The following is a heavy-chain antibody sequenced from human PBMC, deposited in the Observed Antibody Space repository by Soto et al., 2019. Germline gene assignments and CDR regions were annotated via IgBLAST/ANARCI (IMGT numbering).Heavy chain of an antibody. CDR2: IIPILGIA. CDR3: ARRVGLTDDNDAFDI. V-gene: IGHV1-69*02. CDR1: GGTFSSYT. J-gene: IGHJ3*02. D-gene: IGHD1-26*01. Sequence: SVKVSCKASGGTFSSYTISWVRQAPGQGLEWMGRIIPILGIANYAQKFQGRVTITADKSTSTAYMELSSLRSEDTAVYYCARRVGLTDDNDAFDIRGKGPRVTVSS.